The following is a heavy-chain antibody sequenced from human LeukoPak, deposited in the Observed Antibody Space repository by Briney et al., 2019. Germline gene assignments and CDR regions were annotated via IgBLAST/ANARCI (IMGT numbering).Heavy chain of an antibody. Sequence: ASVKVSCKASGYSLTGYYLHWRRHAPRQGLEWMGCITPNTGVTNYAPQFQGRVTMTRDTSLSTAYMELTRLKSDDTDVCFCARDGGRRSAARRKFYYSRAVWGKGNTVTVSS. D-gene: IGHD6-6*01. V-gene: IGHV1-2*02. CDR1: GYSLTGYY. J-gene: IGHJ6*03. CDR3: ARDGGRRSAARRKFYYSRAV. CDR2: ITPNTGVT.